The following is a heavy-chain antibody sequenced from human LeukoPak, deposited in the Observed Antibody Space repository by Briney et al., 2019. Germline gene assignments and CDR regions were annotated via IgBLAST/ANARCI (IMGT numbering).Heavy chain of an antibody. V-gene: IGHV3-20*04. CDR2: INWNGGST. D-gene: IGHD2/OR15-2a*01. Sequence: GGSLRLSCAASGFTFDDYGMSWVRQAPGKGLEWVSGINWNGGSTGYADSVKGRFTISRDNAKNSLYLQMSSLRAEDTALYYCARDSDYYFFDYWGQGTLVTVSS. CDR3: ARDSDYYFFDY. J-gene: IGHJ4*02. CDR1: GFTFDDYG.